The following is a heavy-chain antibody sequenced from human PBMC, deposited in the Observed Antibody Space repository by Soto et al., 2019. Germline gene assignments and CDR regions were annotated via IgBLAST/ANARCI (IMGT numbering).Heavy chain of an antibody. V-gene: IGHV1-46*01. D-gene: IGHD3-3*01. Sequence: RASVKVSCKASGYTFTSYYMHWVRQAPGRGLAWMGIINPSGGSTSYAKKCQGRVTMTRDTATSTVYMELSNLRSEDTAEYYCARGTTIFGVVTKATHSYGMDVWGQGTTVTVSS. CDR1: GYTFTSYY. J-gene: IGHJ6*02. CDR3: ARGTTIFGVVTKATHSYGMDV. CDR2: INPSGGST.